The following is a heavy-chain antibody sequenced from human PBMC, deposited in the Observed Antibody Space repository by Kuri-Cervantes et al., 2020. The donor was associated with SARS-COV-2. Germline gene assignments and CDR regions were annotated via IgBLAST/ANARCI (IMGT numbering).Heavy chain of an antibody. CDR1: GGSISSSSYY. D-gene: IGHD2-8*02. Sequence: GSLRLSCTVSGGSISSSSYYWGWIRQPPGKGLEWIGSIYYSGSTYYNPSLKSRVTISADTSKNQFSLKLSSVTAADTAVYYCARHLWSDGMDVWGQGTTVTVSS. J-gene: IGHJ6*02. V-gene: IGHV4-39*01. CDR2: IYYSGST. CDR3: ARHLWSDGMDV.